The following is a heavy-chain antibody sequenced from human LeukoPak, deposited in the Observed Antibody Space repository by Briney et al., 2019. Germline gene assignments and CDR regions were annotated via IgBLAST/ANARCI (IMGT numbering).Heavy chain of an antibody. CDR1: GFTFSSYE. CDR2: ISGSGGST. CDR3: AKDYCSSTSCGFFDY. V-gene: IGHV3-23*01. D-gene: IGHD2-2*01. J-gene: IGHJ4*02. Sequence: PGGSLRLSCAVSGFTFSSYEMNWVRQAPGKGLEWVSAISGSGGSTYYADSVKGRFTISRDESKNTVYLQMKSLRAEDTSVYYCAKDYCSSTSCGFFDYWGQGTLVTVSS.